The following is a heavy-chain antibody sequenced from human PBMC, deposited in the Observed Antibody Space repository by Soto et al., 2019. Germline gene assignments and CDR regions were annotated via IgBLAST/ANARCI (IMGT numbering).Heavy chain of an antibody. D-gene: IGHD3-10*01. Sequence: QVQLVESGGGLVKPGGCLRLSCAASGFSFSDSYMSWVRQAPGKGLEWVAYISGSSGYTGYADSVKGRFTISRDNAKNSLYLQMNSLRVEDTAVYYCARDRGGYGPPDVWGQGTTVTVSS. CDR2: ISGSSGYT. CDR1: GFSFSDSY. J-gene: IGHJ6*02. CDR3: ARDRGGYGPPDV. V-gene: IGHV3-11*06.